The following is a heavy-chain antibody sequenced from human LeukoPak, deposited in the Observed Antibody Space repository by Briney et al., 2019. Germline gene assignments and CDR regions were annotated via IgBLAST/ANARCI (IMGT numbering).Heavy chain of an antibody. V-gene: IGHV4-31*03. CDR1: GGSISSGGYY. J-gene: IGHJ4*02. D-gene: IGHD6-13*01. Sequence: SETLSLTCTVSGGSISSGGYYWSWVRQHPGKGLEWIGYIYYSGSTYYDPSLKSRVTISVDTSKNQFSLKLSSVTAADTAVYYCARFNRKQQPWGFYFDYWGQGTLVTVSS. CDR2: IYYSGST. CDR3: ARFNRKQQPWGFYFDY.